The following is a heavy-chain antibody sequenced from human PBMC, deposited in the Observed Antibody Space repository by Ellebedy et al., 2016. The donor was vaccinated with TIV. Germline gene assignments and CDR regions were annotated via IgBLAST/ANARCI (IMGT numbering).Heavy chain of an antibody. J-gene: IGHJ4*02. CDR2: IYHSGST. CDR3: ARGKWVLSSSWYYFDY. V-gene: IGHV4-4*02. CDR1: GGSISSSNW. Sequence: MPGGSLRLSCAVSGGSISSSNWWSWVRQPPGKGLEWIGEIYHSGSTNYNPSLKNRVTISVDKSKNQFSLKLSSVTAADTAVYYCARGKWVLSSSWYYFDYWGQGTLVTVSS. D-gene: IGHD6-13*01.